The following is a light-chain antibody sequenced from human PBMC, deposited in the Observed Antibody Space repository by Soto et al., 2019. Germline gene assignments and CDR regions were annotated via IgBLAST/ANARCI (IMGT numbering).Light chain of an antibody. CDR3: SSYTTTSSDV. CDR2: DVS. Sequence: QSVLTQPASVSGSPGQSITISCTGTSSDVGGYDYVSWYQQYPGKAPKLMIFDVSNRPSGVSNRFSGSKSGSTASLTISGLQAEDEADYYCSSYTTTSSDVFGTGTKVTVL. J-gene: IGLJ1*01. V-gene: IGLV2-14*03. CDR1: SSDVGGYDY.